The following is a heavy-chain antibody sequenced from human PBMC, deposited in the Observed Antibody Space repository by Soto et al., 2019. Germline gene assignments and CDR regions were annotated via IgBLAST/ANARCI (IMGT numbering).Heavy chain of an antibody. D-gene: IGHD3-10*01. CDR3: ARVVVLGERHYYYYLLAV. CDR1: GGSVSSGSYY. V-gene: IGHV4-61*01. J-gene: IGHJ6*02. CDR2: IYYSGST. Sequence: TLSLTCTVSGGSVSSGSYYWSWIRQPPGKGLEWIGYIYYSGSTNYNPSLKSRVTISVDTSKNQFSLKLSSVTAADTAVYYCARVVVLGERHYYYYLLAVRGQRTTVTVSS.